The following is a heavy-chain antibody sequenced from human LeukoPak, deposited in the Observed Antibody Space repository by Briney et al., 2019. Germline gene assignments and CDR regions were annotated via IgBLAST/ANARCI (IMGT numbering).Heavy chain of an antibody. CDR1: GFTFSRYW. V-gene: IGHV3-74*01. D-gene: IGHD3-22*01. CDR3: AREQGYYSVPGY. Sequence: PGTSLRLSCAASGFTFSRYWMHWVRQAPAKGPVWVSRIRSDGSSTDYADSVKGRFTISRDNAKNTLYLQMNSLRAEDTAVYYCAREQGYYSVPGYWGQGTQVTVSS. J-gene: IGHJ4*02. CDR2: IRSDGSST.